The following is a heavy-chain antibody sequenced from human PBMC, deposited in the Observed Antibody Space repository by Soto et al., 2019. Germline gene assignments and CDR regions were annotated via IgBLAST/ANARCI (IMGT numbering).Heavy chain of an antibody. J-gene: IGHJ6*02. CDR1: GFTFSEYG. CDR3: AKTRNSVINYNYYDNMDV. V-gene: IGHV3-30*18. Sequence: QVQLVESGGGVVQPGGSLRLTCAASGFTFSEYGIHWVRQAPGKGWEWVAITSYDGRHTSDVDSVKGRFTTSRDNSGNTACLEMNRLRVEDTAVYYCAKTRNSVINYNYYDNMDVWGQGTTVTVSS. D-gene: IGHD3-10*01. CDR2: TSYDGRHT.